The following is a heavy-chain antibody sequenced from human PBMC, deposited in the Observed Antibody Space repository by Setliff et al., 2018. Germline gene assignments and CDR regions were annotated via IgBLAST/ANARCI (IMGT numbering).Heavy chain of an antibody. CDR3: ARERYCSGGSCYTPVAFDI. D-gene: IGHD2-15*01. J-gene: IGHJ3*02. CDR2: IYTSGST. V-gene: IGHV4-61*09. CDR1: GGSISSGIFY. Sequence: LSLTCTVSGGSISSGIFYWSWNRQPAGKGLEWIGHIYTSGSTNYNPSLKSRVTISVDTSKNQFSLRLSSVTAADTAVYYCARERYCSGGSCYTPVAFDIWGQGTMGTVSS.